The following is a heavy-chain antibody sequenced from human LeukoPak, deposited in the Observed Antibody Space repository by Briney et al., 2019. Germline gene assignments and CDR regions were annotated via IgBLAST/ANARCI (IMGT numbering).Heavy chain of an antibody. CDR1: GYTFTSYD. V-gene: IGHV1-8*02. D-gene: IGHD2-15*01. CDR2: MNPNSGNT. Sequence: GASVKVSCKASGYTFTSYDINWVRQATGQGLEWMGWMNPNSGNTGYAQKFQGRVTMTRDTSSSTVYMELSSLRSEDMAVYYCARDYLKVVVAGTAPSAGHMDYWGQGTLVTVSS. CDR3: ARDYLKVVVAGTAPSAGHMDY. J-gene: IGHJ4*02.